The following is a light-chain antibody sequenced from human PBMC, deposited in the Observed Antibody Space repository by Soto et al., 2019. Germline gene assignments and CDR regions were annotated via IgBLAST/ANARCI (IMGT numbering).Light chain of an antibody. V-gene: IGKV1-5*01. CDR1: QSISSW. CDR2: DVS. CDR3: KQYNTFWK. Sequence: DIQMTPSPSTLSASVGDRVTITCRASQSISSWLAWYQQKPGKAPKLLIYDVSSLESGVPSRFSGSGSGTEFTLTISSLQPDDSATYYCKQYNTFWKCGQGTKGDIK. J-gene: IGKJ1*01.